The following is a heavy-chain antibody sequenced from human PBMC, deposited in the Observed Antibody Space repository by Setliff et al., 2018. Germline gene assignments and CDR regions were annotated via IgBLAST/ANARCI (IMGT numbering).Heavy chain of an antibody. CDR2: IYYSGST. CDR1: GGSISSSIYY. D-gene: IGHD3-22*01. CDR3: ATRTYYDSNGYYYAIAGPFDI. J-gene: IGHJ3*02. V-gene: IGHV4-39*01. Sequence: SETLSLTCSVSGGSISSSIYYWGWIRQPPGKGLEWIGSIYYSGSTYYSPSLKRRVTISVDTSKNQFSLKLSSVTAVDTAVYYCATRTYYDSNGYYYAIAGPFDIWGQGTMVT.